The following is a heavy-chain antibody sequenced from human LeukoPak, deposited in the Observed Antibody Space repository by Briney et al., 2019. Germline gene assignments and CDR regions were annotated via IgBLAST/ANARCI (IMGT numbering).Heavy chain of an antibody. CDR2: INHSGST. CDR1: GGSFSGYY. D-gene: IGHD3-3*01. V-gene: IGHV4-34*01. Sequence: PSETLSLTCAVYGGSFSGYYWSWIRQPPGKGLEWIGEINHSGSTNYNPSLKSRVTISVDTSTNQFSLKLSSATAADTAVYYCARGRRDITIFGVVIIRENWFDPWGQGTLVTVSS. J-gene: IGHJ5*02. CDR3: ARGRRDITIFGVVIIRENWFDP.